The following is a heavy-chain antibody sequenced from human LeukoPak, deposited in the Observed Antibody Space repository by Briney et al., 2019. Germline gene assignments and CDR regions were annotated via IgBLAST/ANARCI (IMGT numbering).Heavy chain of an antibody. CDR2: MNPNSGNT. CDR3: ARRRVDSSGYYYVFDY. Sequence: ASVKVSCKASGYTFTSYDINWVRQATGQGPEWMGWMNPNSGNTGYAQKFQGRVTMTRNTSISTAYMELSSLRSEDTAVYYCARRRVDSSGYYYVFDYWGQGTLVTVSS. J-gene: IGHJ4*02. D-gene: IGHD3-22*01. V-gene: IGHV1-8*01. CDR1: GYTFTSYD.